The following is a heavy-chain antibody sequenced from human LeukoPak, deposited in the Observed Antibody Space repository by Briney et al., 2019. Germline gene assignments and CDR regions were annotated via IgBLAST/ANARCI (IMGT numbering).Heavy chain of an antibody. D-gene: IGHD1/OR15-1a*01. CDR3: AKGTKPVMTIPDY. J-gene: IGHJ4*02. CDR1: GFTFSSYW. V-gene: IGHV3-74*01. CDR2: INSDGSST. Sequence: GGSLRLSCAASGFTFSSYWMHWVRQAPGKGLVWVSRINSDGSSTSYADSVKGRFTISRDNAKNSLFLQMYSLRAEDTAMYYCAKGTKPVMTIPDYWGQGILVTVSS.